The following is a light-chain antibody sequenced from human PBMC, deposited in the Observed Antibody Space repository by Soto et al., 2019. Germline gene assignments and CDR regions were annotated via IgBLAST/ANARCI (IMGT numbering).Light chain of an antibody. CDR3: MQALQTPLT. V-gene: IGKV2-28*01. Sequence: DIVMTQSPLSLPVIPREPASISCRSSQSLLHSNGYNYLDWYLQKPGQSPQLLIYLGSNRASGVPDRFSGSGSGTDFTLKISRVEAEDVGVYYCMQALQTPLTFGGGTKVEIK. CDR2: LGS. J-gene: IGKJ4*01. CDR1: QSLLHSNGYNY.